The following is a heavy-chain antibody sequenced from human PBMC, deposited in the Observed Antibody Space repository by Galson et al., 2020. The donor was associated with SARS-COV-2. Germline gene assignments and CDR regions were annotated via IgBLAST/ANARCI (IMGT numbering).Heavy chain of an antibody. D-gene: IGHD6-25*01. J-gene: IGHJ4*02. CDR1: GDSHPNTSVS. CDR3: ARAGLTTAVTGFDY. Sequence: SQTLSPTCPIPGDSHPNTSVSWNWIRQSPTRGLAWLGRTYHRSKRHDDYAVSMKSRITINADTSNNQYSLHLNSVTPEDPAVYFCARAGLTTAVTGFDYWCQGTLVAVSS. V-gene: IGHV6-1*01. CDR2: TYHRSKRHD.